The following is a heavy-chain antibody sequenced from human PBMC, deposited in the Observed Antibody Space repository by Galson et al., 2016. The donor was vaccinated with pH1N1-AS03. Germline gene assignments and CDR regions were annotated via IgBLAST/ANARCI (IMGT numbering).Heavy chain of an antibody. D-gene: IGHD3-22*01. J-gene: IGHJ4*02. CDR3: VRDDDSSGYYPDS. Sequence: SLRLSCAASGFTISKYGMHWVRQAPGKGLEWMAIIWNDGGTTHYADSVQGRFTISKDNSKNTLYLQMNSLRGEDTAVYYCVRDDDSSGYYPDSWGQGTLVTVSS. CDR2: IWNDGGTT. V-gene: IGHV3-33*01. CDR1: GFTISKYG.